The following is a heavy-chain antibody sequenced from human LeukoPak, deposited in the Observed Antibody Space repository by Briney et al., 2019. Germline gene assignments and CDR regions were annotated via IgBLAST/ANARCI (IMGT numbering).Heavy chain of an antibody. J-gene: IGHJ6*02. CDR3: ARIAVAGRLYYYGMDV. Sequence: ETLSLTCTVSGYSISSYYWSWIRQPPGKGLEWIGYIYYSGSTNYNPSLKSRVTISVDTSKNQFSLKLSSVTAADTAVYYCARIAVAGRLYYYGMDVWGQGTTVTVSS. CDR2: IYYSGST. V-gene: IGHV4-59*08. D-gene: IGHD6-19*01. CDR1: GYSISSYY.